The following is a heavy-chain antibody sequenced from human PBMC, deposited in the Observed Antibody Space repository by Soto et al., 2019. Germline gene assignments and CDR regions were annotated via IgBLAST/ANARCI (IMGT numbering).Heavy chain of an antibody. D-gene: IGHD2-21*02. J-gene: IGHJ6*02. CDR1: GFTFSSDW. CDR2: IKQDGSEK. V-gene: IGHV3-7*05. Sequence: EVQLVESGGGLVQPGGSLRLSCAASGFTFSSDWMSWVRQAPGKGLEWVANIKQDGSEKYYVDSVKGRFTISRDNAKNSLYLQMNSLRAEDTAVYYCARDRAYCGGDCYLDHYYYYGMDVWGQGTTVTVSS. CDR3: ARDRAYCGGDCYLDHYYYYGMDV.